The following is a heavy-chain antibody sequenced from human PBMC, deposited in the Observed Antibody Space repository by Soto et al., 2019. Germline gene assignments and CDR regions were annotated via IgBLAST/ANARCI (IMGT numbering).Heavy chain of an antibody. CDR3: SRDDSDWFFN. Sequence: EVQLVESGGGLVQPGGSLKLSCAASGFTFGASALHWVRQASGKGLEWLGRIGSKGETYATAYAASVKGRFTISRDDSKNTAYLQMNSLESEDTVVYYCSRDDSDWFFNWGRGTLVTVSS. D-gene: IGHD3-9*01. V-gene: IGHV3-73*02. CDR1: GFTFGASA. J-gene: IGHJ4*02. CDR2: IGSKGETYAT.